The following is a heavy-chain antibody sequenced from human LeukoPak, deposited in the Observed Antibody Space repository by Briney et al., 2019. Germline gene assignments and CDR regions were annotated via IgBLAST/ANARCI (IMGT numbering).Heavy chain of an antibody. J-gene: IGHJ4*02. Sequence: SLRLSXAASGFTFSSYSMNWVRQAPGKGLEWVSSISSSSSYIYYADSVKGRFTISRDNAKNSLYLQMNSLRAEDTAVYYCARDQARIAAAGRSLRYWGQGTLVTASS. CDR3: ARDQARIAAAGRSLRY. D-gene: IGHD6-13*01. CDR1: GFTFSSYS. V-gene: IGHV3-21*01. CDR2: ISSSSSYI.